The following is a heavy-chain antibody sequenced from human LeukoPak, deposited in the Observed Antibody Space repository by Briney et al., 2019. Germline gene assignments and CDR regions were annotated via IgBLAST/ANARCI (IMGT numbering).Heavy chain of an antibody. CDR3: ARGPPFHYGSGSYYNFDY. J-gene: IGHJ4*02. CDR1: GYTFTSYD. V-gene: IGHV1-8*01. D-gene: IGHD3-10*01. Sequence: GASVKVSCKASGYTFTSYDINWLRQATGQGLEWMGWMNPNSGNTGYAQKFQGRVTMTRNTSISTAYMELSSLRSEDTAVYYCARGPPFHYGSGSYYNFDYWGQGTLVTVSS. CDR2: MNPNSGNT.